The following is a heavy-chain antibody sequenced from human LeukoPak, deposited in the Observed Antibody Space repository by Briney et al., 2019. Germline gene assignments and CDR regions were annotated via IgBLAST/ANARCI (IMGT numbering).Heavy chain of an antibody. CDR1: GFTFSGSA. J-gene: IGHJ4*02. V-gene: IGHV3-73*01. CDR3: TRPRGGSYYIPFDY. Sequence: GGSLRLSCAASGFTFSGSAMHWVRQASGKGLEWVGRIRSEANSYATAYAASVKGRFTISRDDSKNTAYLQMNSLKTEDTAVYYCTRPRGGSYYIPFDYWGQGTLVTVSS. CDR2: IRSEANSYAT. D-gene: IGHD1-26*01.